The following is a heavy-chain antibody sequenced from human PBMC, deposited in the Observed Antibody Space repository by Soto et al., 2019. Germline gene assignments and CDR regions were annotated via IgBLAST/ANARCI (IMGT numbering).Heavy chain of an antibody. CDR2: INPNSGGT. CDR3: ARDSGGRYYGSGSYFNYYYGMDV. D-gene: IGHD3-10*01. V-gene: IGHV1-2*04. CDR1: GYTFTGYY. Sequence: ASVKVSCKASGYTFTGYYMHWVRQAPGQGLEWMGWINPNSGGTNYAQKFQGWVTMTRDTSISTAYMELSRLRSDDTAVYYCARDSGGRYYGSGSYFNYYYGMDVWGQGTTVTVSS. J-gene: IGHJ6*02.